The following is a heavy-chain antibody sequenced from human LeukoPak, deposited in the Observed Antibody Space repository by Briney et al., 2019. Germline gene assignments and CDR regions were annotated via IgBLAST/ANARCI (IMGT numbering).Heavy chain of an antibody. CDR2: IYSGGST. Sequence: GGSLRLSCAASGFTVSSNYMSWVRQAPGKGLEWVSVIYSGGSTYYADSVKGRFTISRDNSKNTLYLQMNSLRAEDTGVYYCAREGIWFGEHLIDYWGQGTLVTVSS. CDR1: GFTVSSNY. J-gene: IGHJ4*02. V-gene: IGHV3-53*01. D-gene: IGHD3-10*01. CDR3: AREGIWFGEHLIDY.